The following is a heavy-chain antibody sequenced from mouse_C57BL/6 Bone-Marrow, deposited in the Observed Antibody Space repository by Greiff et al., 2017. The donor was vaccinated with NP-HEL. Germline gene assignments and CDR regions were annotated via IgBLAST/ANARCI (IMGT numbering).Heavy chain of an antibody. CDR2: IDPNCCGT. V-gene: IGHV1-72*01. J-gene: IGHJ2*01. Sequence: QVQLQQPGAELVKPGASVKLSCKASGYTFTNSWMHWVQQRPGRVLSFIFRIDPNCCGTKYNYPFKSPATLTVDKPSSTAYMQLSSLTSEDSAVYYCARYYYGSGYFAYWGQGTTLTVSS. CDR3: ARYYYGSGYFAY. D-gene: IGHD1-1*01. CDR1: GYTFTNSW.